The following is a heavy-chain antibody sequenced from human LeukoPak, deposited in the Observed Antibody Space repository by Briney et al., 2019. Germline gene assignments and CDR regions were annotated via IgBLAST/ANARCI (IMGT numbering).Heavy chain of an antibody. Sequence: ASVKVSCKASGYTFTSYDINWVRQATGQGLEWMGIINPSGGHTSYAQKFQGRVTMTRDTSTTTVYMEVSSLRSEDTAVYYCARAGRGTPGHDYWGQGTLVTVSS. CDR3: ARAGRGTPGHDY. CDR1: GYTFTSYD. D-gene: IGHD1-1*01. J-gene: IGHJ4*02. V-gene: IGHV1-46*01. CDR2: INPSGGHT.